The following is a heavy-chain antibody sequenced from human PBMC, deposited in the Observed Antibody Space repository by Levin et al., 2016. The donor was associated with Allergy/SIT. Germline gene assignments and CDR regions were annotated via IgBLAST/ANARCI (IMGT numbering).Heavy chain of an antibody. Sequence: RQAPGKGLEWIGSIYYSGSTYYNPSLKSRVTISVDTSKNQFSLKLSSVTAADTAVYYCARHGEQQPDRTRTEPLNYYYYYGMDVWGQGTTVTVSS. CDR2: IYYSGST. V-gene: IGHV4-39*01. J-gene: IGHJ6*02. CDR3: ARHGEQQPDRTRTEPLNYYYYYGMDV. D-gene: IGHD6-13*01.